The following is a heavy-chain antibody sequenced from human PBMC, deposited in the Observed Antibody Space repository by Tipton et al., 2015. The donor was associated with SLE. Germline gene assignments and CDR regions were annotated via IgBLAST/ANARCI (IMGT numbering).Heavy chain of an antibody. Sequence: QSGPEVKKPGSSVKVSCKASGGTFSSNAISWVRQAPGQGLEWMGGIIPIFGTANYAQKFQGRVTITADKSTSTAYMELRSLRSDDTAVYYCARGAGAYYYYMDVWGKGTTVTVSS. CDR1: GGTFSSNA. CDR3: ARGAGAYYYYMDV. V-gene: IGHV1-69*06. CDR2: IIPIFGTA. D-gene: IGHD6-13*01. J-gene: IGHJ6*03.